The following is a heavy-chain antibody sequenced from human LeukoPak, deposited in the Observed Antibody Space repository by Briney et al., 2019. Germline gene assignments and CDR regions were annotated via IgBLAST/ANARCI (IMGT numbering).Heavy chain of an antibody. CDR3: ARESNSSGCLDY. V-gene: IGHV2-70*11. CDR2: IDWDDDK. Sequence: ESGPALVKPTQTLTLTCTFSGFSLSTSGMCVSWIRQPPGKALEWLARIDWDDDKYYSTSLKTRLTISKDTSKNQVVLTMTNMDPVDTATYYCARESNSSGCLDYWGQGTLVTVSS. D-gene: IGHD6-19*01. CDR1: GFSLSTSGMC. J-gene: IGHJ4*02.